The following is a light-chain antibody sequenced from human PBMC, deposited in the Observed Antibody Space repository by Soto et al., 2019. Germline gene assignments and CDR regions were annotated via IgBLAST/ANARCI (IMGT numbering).Light chain of an antibody. CDR2: AAS. Sequence: DIQMTQSRASRSASVGDRVTITCRASQRISSYLNWYQQKPGKAPKLLIYAASSLQSGVPSRFSGSGSGTDFTLTISSLQPEDFATYYCQQSYSTPITFGQGTRLEIK. CDR1: QRISSY. J-gene: IGKJ5*01. CDR3: QQSYSTPIT. V-gene: IGKV1-39*01.